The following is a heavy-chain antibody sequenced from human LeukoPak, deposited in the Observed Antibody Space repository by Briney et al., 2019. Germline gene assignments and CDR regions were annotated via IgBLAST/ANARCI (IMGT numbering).Heavy chain of an antibody. CDR2: ISYDGSNK. CDR3: AKPAHHSGWVY. Sequence: GGSLRLSCAASGFTFNNYAMHWVRQAPGKGLEWVAVISYDGSNKYYADSVKGRFTISRDNSKNTLYLQMNNLRAEDTAVYYCAKPAHHSGWVYWGQGTLVTVSS. CDR1: GFTFNNYA. J-gene: IGHJ4*02. V-gene: IGHV3-30*04. D-gene: IGHD1-14*01.